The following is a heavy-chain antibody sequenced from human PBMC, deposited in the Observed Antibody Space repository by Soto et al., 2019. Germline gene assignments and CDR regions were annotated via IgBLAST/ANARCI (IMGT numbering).Heavy chain of an antibody. Sequence: SLRLSCAASGFSFSSYSMHWVRQAPGKGLEWAAVISYDGSNKYYADSVKGRFTISRDNSKNTLYLQMNSLRDEDTAVYYCAREAYDSSGFDYWGQGTLVTVSS. CDR2: ISYDGSNK. CDR1: GFSFSSYS. D-gene: IGHD3-22*01. J-gene: IGHJ4*02. CDR3: AREAYDSSGFDY. V-gene: IGHV3-30-3*01.